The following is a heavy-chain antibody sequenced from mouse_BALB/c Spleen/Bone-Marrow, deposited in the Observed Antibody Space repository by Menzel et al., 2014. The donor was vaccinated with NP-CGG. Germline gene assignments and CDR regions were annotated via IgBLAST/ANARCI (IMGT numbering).Heavy chain of an antibody. V-gene: IGHV5-6-5*01. CDR2: ISSGGST. J-gene: IGHJ3*01. D-gene: IGHD1-1*01. CDR3: ARWYYGSGFAY. CDR1: GFTFSSYA. Sequence: EVQVVESGGGLVKPGGSLKLSCAATGFTFSSYAMSWVRQTPEKRLEWVASISSGGSTYYPDSVKGRFTISRDNARNILYLQMSSLRSEDTAMYYCARWYYGSGFAYWGQGTLGTVSA.